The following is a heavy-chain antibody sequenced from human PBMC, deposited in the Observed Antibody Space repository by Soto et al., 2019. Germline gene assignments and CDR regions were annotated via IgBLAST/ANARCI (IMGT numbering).Heavy chain of an antibody. CDR1: GDTFSSYS. V-gene: IGHV3-21*01. D-gene: IGHD1-20*01. CDR2: ISCSGSSI. J-gene: IGHJ4*02. Sequence: PAESLSLGCPASGDTFSSYSLTWLRQAPGKGLEWVSSISCSGSSIYYADPVKGRITISGDNTNNSLYRQLYRLRAEDTAVYYCAGDRISEARVHWGQGTLVTVSS. CDR3: AGDRISEARVH.